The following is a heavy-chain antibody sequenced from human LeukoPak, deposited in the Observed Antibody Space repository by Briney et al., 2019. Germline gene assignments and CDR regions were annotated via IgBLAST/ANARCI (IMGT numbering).Heavy chain of an antibody. D-gene: IGHD6-13*01. CDR2: MPPDGSYQ. J-gene: IGHJ4*02. V-gene: IGHV3-30*17. Sequence: PGGSLRLSCAASGFTFSDYTMRWVRQAPGKGLEWVSLMPPDGSYQHYADPLKARFTISRDNLKNTLYLQMNSLRLEDTAVYFCVRGLHGRSWYGAHWGQGTLLSVSS. CDR1: GFTFSDYT. CDR3: VRGLHGRSWYGAH.